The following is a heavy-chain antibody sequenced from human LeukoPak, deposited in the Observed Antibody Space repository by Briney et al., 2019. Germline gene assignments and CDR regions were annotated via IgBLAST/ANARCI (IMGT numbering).Heavy chain of an antibody. CDR3: AKSEGYDYGFFDY. CDR1: GFTFSSYA. CDR2: IGGTGVRT. J-gene: IGHJ4*02. V-gene: IGHV3-23*01. D-gene: IGHD4-17*01. Sequence: GGSLRLSCASSGFTFSSYAMSWVRQAPGKGLEWVSTIGGTGVRTYYADSVKGRFTISRDNSKNTLYLQMNSLRAEDTAVYYCAKSEGYDYGFFDYWGQGTLVTVSS.